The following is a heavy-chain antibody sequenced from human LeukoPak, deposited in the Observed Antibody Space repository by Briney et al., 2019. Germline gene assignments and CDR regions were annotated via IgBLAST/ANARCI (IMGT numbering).Heavy chain of an antibody. CDR1: GFTFSTYG. CDR3: AKDEDSYYDY. J-gene: IGHJ4*02. CDR2: IRYDGSNK. Sequence: PGGSLRLSCAASGFTFSTYGMHWVRQAPGKGLEWVAFIRYDGSNKYYADSVKGRFTISRDNSKNTLHLQMNSLRAEDTAVFYCAKDEDSYYDYWGQGTLVTVSS. V-gene: IGHV3-30*02.